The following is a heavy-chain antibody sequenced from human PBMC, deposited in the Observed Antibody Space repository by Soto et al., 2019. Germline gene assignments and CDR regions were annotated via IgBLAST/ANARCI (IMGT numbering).Heavy chain of an antibody. CDR1: GYPFPSSD. Sequence: QVQLVQSGAEVKKPGASVKVSCKASGYPFPSSDINWVRQATGQGLEWMGWMNPNSGNTGYAQKFQGRVTMTRNTSINTAYMELSSLRSEDTAVYYCAKQGPLHCSGTSCPYYIDSWGEGTLVTVSS. J-gene: IGHJ4*02. D-gene: IGHD2-2*01. CDR3: AKQGPLHCSGTSCPYYIDS. CDR2: MNPNSGNT. V-gene: IGHV1-8*01.